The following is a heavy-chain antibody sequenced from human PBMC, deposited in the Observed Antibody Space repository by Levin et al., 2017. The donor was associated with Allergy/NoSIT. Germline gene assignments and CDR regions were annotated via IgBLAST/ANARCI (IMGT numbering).Heavy chain of an antibody. CDR3: ARSHESTGYFN. CDR1: GGSVSSSSYY. Sequence: SETLSLTCTVSGGSVSSSSYYWSWIRQPPGKGLEWIGCISYSGTTNYNPSLKSRVTISVDTSKNQFSLMLSSVTAAETAVYDCARSHESTGYFNWGQGTLVTVSS. J-gene: IGHJ4*02. V-gene: IGHV4-61*01. D-gene: IGHD3-22*01. CDR2: ISYSGTT.